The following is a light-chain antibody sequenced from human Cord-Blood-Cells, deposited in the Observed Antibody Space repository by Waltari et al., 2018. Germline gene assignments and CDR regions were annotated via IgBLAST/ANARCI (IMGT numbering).Light chain of an antibody. Sequence: AIRMTQSPSSLSASTGDRVTITCRASQGISSYLAWYQQKPGKDPKLLIYAASTLQSGVPSRFGGSGSWTDFTLPISCLQSEDFATYYCQQYSSYPRPFGQGTKVEIK. J-gene: IGKJ1*01. CDR2: AAS. CDR3: QQYSSYPRP. CDR1: QGISSY. V-gene: IGKV1-8*01.